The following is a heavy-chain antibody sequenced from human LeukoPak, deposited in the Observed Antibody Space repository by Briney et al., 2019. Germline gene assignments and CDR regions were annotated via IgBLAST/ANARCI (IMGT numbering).Heavy chain of an antibody. Sequence: SETLSLTCTVSGGSISSSGYYWGWIRQPPGKGLVWVGSVYYTGSTFYNPSLKSRVTTSVDTSKNHFSLNLSSVTAADTAVYYCARHRGRYYDSGSYYYFDYWGQGTLVTVSS. CDR2: VYYTGST. V-gene: IGHV4-39*02. D-gene: IGHD3-10*01. J-gene: IGHJ4*02. CDR1: GGSISSSGYY. CDR3: ARHRGRYYDSGSYYYFDY.